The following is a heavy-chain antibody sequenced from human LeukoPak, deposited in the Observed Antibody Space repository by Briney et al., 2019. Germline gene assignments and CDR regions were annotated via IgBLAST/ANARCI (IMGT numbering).Heavy chain of an antibody. J-gene: IGHJ4*02. V-gene: IGHV4-30-2*01. CDR3: ARVGRWLQAEVFDY. D-gene: IGHD5-24*01. CDR1: GGSISSGGYY. CDR2: IYHSGST. Sequence: PSETLSLTCTVSGGSISSGGYYWSWIRQPPGKGLEWIGYIYHSGSTYYNPSLKSRVTISVDRSKNQFSLKLSSVTAADTAVYYCARVGRWLQAEVFDYGGQGTLVTVSS.